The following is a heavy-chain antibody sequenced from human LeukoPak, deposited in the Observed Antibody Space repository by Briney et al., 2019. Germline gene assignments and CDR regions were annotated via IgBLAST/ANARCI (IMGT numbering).Heavy chain of an antibody. Sequence: PGASLRLSCAASGFTFSSYSMCWVRQAPGKGPEWVSGIKESGDITYYADSVKGRFTISRDNSKNTLYLQMNSLRAEDTAKYYCAKYCSGATCSGYWGQGPLVSVSS. D-gene: IGHD2-15*01. CDR3: AKYCSGATCSGY. CDR2: IKESGDIT. V-gene: IGHV3-23*01. CDR1: GFTFSSYS. J-gene: IGHJ4*02.